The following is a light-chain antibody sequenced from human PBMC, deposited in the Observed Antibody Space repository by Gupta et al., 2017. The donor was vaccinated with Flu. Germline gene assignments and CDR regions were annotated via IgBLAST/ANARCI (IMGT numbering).Light chain of an antibody. CDR2: GAS. CDR1: QSVSSSY. Sequence: ELTQSPGTRAVSPGERATLSCRASQSVSSSYLAWYQQKPGQAPRLLIYGASSRAPGIPHRFSGRGSGIAFTLTIISLKRENVAVPYCQEYDSAPLTLGEGTKVEIK. V-gene: IGKV3-20*01. J-gene: IGKJ4*01. CDR3: QEYDSAPLT.